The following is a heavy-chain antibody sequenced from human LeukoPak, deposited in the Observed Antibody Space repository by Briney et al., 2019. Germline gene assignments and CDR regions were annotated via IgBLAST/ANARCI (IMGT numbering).Heavy chain of an antibody. J-gene: IGHJ4*02. D-gene: IGHD6-13*01. V-gene: IGHV3-20*04. CDR1: GFTFDDYG. CDR3: ARGLAAAGTAF. CDR2: INWNGGST. Sequence: GGSLRLSCAASGFTFDDYGMSWVRQAPGRGLEWVSGINWNGGSTGYADSVKGRFTISRDNAKNSLYLQMNSLRAEHTPLYYCARGLAAAGTAFWGQGTVVTVSS.